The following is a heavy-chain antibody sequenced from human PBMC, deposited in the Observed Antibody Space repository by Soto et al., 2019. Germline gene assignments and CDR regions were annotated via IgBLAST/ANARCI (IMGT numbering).Heavy chain of an antibody. J-gene: IGHJ5*02. CDR2: ISSSSSYI. CDR1: GFTFSSYS. D-gene: IGHD2-21*02. Sequence: LRLSCAASGFTFSSYSMNWVRQAPGKGLEWVSSISSSSSYIYYADSVKGRFTISRDNAKNSLYLQMNSLRAEDTAVYYCATAVVTASRWFDPWGQGXLVTVSS. CDR3: ATAVVTASRWFDP. V-gene: IGHV3-21*01.